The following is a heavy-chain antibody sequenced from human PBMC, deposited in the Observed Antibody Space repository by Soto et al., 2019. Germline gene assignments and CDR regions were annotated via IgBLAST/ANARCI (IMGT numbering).Heavy chain of an antibody. CDR3: ARGGRSYYYGSGSFAFDI. D-gene: IGHD3-10*01. Sequence: SETLSLTCTVSGGSVTNSSYYWDWIRQSPGKGLEWIGEINHSGSTNYNPSLKSRVTISVDTSKNQFSLKLSSVTAADTAVYYCARGGRSYYYGSGSFAFDIWGQGTMVTVSS. J-gene: IGHJ3*02. CDR1: GGSVTNSSYY. CDR2: INHSGST. V-gene: IGHV4-39*07.